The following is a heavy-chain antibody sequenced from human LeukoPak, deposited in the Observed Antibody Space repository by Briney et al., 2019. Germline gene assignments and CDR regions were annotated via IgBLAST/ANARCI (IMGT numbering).Heavy chain of an antibody. CDR3: ARVVFGGVIVNYFDY. D-gene: IGHD3-16*02. V-gene: IGHV4-38-2*01. CDR2: IYHSGST. J-gene: IGHJ4*02. Sequence: SETLSLTCAVSGYSISSGYYWGWIRQPPGKGLEWIGSIYHSGSTYYNPSLKSRVTISVDTSKNQFSLKLCSVTAADTAVYYCARVVFGGVIVNYFDYWGQGTLVTVSS. CDR1: GYSISSGYY.